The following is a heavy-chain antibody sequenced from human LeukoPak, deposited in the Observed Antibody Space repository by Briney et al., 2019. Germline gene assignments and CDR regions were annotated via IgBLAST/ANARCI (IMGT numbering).Heavy chain of an antibody. CDR3: ASKPRIQPWSFDP. CDR1: GFTFSSYE. V-gene: IGHV3-48*03. D-gene: IGHD5-18*01. J-gene: IGHJ5*02. Sequence: PGGSLRLSCAASGFTFSSYEMNWVRQAPGKGLEWVSYISSSGSTIYYADSVKGRFTISRDNAKNSLYLQMNSLRAEDTAVYYCASKPRIQPWSFDPWGQGTLVTVSS. CDR2: ISSSGSTI.